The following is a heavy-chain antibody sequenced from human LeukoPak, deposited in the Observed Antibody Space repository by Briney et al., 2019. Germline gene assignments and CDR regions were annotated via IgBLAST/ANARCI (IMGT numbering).Heavy chain of an antibody. CDR2: IYYSGST. CDR1: GGSISSSSYY. CDR3: ARQCGPNFYYYGMDV. D-gene: IGHD2-21*01. V-gene: IGHV4-39*01. Sequence: SETLSLTCTVSGGSISSSSYYWGWIRQRPGKGLEWIGSIYYSGSTYYNPSLKSRVTISVDTSKNQFSLKLSSVTAADTAVYYCARQCGPNFYYYGMDVWGQGTTVTVSS. J-gene: IGHJ6*02.